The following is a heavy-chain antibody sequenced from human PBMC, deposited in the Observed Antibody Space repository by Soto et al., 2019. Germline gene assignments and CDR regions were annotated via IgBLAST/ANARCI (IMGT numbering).Heavy chain of an antibody. V-gene: IGHV4-39*01. J-gene: IGHJ4*02. D-gene: IGHD3-22*01. CDR2: IYYSGST. CDR3: ARLPNYYDSSGYYDYFDY. Sequence: PSETLSLTCTVSGGSISSSSYYWGWIRQPPGKGLEWIGSIYYSGSTYYNPSLKSRVTISVDTSKNQFSLKLSSVTAADTAVYYCARLPNYYDSSGYYDYFDYWGQGTLVTVS. CDR1: GGSISSSSYY.